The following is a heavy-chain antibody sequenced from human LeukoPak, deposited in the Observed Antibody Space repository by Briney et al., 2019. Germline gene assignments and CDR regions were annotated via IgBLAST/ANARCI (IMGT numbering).Heavy chain of an antibody. CDR3: ARAVGYYDFWSGTNYYYYYMDV. CDR2: IYTSGST. J-gene: IGHJ6*03. V-gene: IGHV4-61*02. D-gene: IGHD3-3*01. CDR1: GGSISSGSYY. Sequence: SETLSLTCTVSGGSISSGSYYWSWIRQPAGKGLEWIGRIYTSGSTNYNPSLKSRVTMSVDTSKNQFSLKLSSVTAADTAVYYCARAVGYYDFWSGTNYYYYYMDVWGKGTTVTVSS.